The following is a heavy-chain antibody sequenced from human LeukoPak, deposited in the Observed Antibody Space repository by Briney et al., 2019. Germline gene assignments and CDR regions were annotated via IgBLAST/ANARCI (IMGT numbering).Heavy chain of an antibody. CDR3: ARGLVLRDIVVVPAAMPAKNIAAAGNDY. Sequence: SETPSLTCAVYGGSFSGYYWSWIRQPPGKGLEWIGEINHSGSTNYNPSLKSRVTISVDTSKNQFSLKLSSVTAADTAVYYCARGLVLRDIVVVPAAMPAKNIAAAGNDYWGQGTLVTVSS. CDR1: GGSFSGYY. D-gene: IGHD2-2*01. CDR2: INHSGST. V-gene: IGHV4-34*01. J-gene: IGHJ4*02.